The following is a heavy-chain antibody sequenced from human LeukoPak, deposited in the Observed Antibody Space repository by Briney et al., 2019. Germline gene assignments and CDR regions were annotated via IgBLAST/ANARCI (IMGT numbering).Heavy chain of an antibody. Sequence: GGSLRLSCEASGFTFSSYCMNWVRQAPGKGLEWFSSISSNSSYINYADSVKGRFTISRDTAKNSLYLQMNSLRAEDTAVYYCARDAAAPYYYDSSGYSGGFYWGQGTLVTVSS. CDR1: GFTFSSYC. J-gene: IGHJ4*02. CDR2: ISSNSSYI. CDR3: ARDAAAPYYYDSSGYSGGFY. D-gene: IGHD3-22*01. V-gene: IGHV3-21*01.